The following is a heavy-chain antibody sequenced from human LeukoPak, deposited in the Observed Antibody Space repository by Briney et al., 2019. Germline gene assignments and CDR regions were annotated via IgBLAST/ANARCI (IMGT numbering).Heavy chain of an antibody. J-gene: IGHJ4*02. CDR2: ISDIRSI. Sequence: SETLSLTCTVSGGSISSYYWSWIRQPPGKGLEWIAYISDIRSINYNPSLRSRVTISLDTSKNQFSLKLSSVTAADTAVYYCAGHHPRNTVDFWGQGTLVTVSS. CDR3: AGHHPRNTVDF. CDR1: GGSISSYY. V-gene: IGHV4-59*08. D-gene: IGHD2/OR15-2a*01.